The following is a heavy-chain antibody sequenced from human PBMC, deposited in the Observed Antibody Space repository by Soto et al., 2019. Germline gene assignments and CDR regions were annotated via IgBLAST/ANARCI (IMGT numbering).Heavy chain of an antibody. CDR2: ISGSGGST. D-gene: IGHD3-22*01. Sequence: EVQLLESGGGLVQPGGSLRLSCAASGFTFSSYAMSWVRQAPGKGLEWVSAISGSGGSTYYADSVKGRFTISRDNSKNTLYLQMNSLRAEDTAVYYCAKATHSYDSSGYYFQPSYWYFDLWGRGTLVTVSS. J-gene: IGHJ2*01. V-gene: IGHV3-23*01. CDR1: GFTFSSYA. CDR3: AKATHSYDSSGYYFQPSYWYFDL.